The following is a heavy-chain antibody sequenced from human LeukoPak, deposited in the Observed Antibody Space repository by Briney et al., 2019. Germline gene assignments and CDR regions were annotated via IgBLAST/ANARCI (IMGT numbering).Heavy chain of an antibody. D-gene: IGHD1-26*01. CDR1: GFTFDDYA. J-gene: IGHJ4*02. Sequence: PGRSLRLSCAASGFTFDDYAMHWVRQAPGKGLEWVSGISWNSGSIGYADSVKGRFTISRDNAKNSLYLQMNSLRAEDTAVYYCAGVGATGLDYWGQGTLVTVSS. V-gene: IGHV3-9*01. CDR3: AGVGATGLDY. CDR2: ISWNSGSI.